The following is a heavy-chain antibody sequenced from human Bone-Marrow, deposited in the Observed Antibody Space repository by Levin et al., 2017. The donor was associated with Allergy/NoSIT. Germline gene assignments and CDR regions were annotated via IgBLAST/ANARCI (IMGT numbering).Heavy chain of an antibody. CDR2: ISGSGGST. D-gene: IGHD6-19*01. V-gene: IGHV3-23*01. CDR1: GFTFSSYA. Sequence: GESLKISCAASGFTFSSYAMSWVRQAPGKGLEWVSAISGSGGSTYYADSVKGRFTISRDNSKNTLYLQMNSLRAEDTAVYYCAKGGLGWSHDYWGQGTLVTVSS. J-gene: IGHJ4*02. CDR3: AKGGLGWSHDY.